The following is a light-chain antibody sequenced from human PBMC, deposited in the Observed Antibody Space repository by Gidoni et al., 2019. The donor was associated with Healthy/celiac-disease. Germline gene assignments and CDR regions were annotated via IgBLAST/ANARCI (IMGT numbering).Light chain of an antibody. J-gene: IGKJ1*01. Sequence: IVLTQSPGTLSLSPGERATLSGRASQSVSSSYVAWYQQKPGQAPRLLIYGASSRATGIPDRFSGSGSGTDFTLTISRREPEDVAVYYCQQYGSSPRTFGQXTKVEIK. CDR1: QSVSSSY. CDR3: QQYGSSPRT. CDR2: GAS. V-gene: IGKV3-20*01.